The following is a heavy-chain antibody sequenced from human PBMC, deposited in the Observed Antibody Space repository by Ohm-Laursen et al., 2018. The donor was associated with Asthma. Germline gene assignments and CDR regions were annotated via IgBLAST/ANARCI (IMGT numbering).Heavy chain of an antibody. CDR3: ARIGPEWELPGRENSLHH. CDR2: ISTASTFI. J-gene: IGHJ1*01. D-gene: IGHD1-26*01. CDR1: GYTFSRYS. Sequence: SLRLSCSASGYTFSRYSIHWIRQAPGKGLEWVASISTASTFIYYADSVRGRFTTSRDNARNLVFLQMDSLRAEDTALYYCARIGPEWELPGRENSLHHWGEGTLVTVSS. V-gene: IGHV3-21*01.